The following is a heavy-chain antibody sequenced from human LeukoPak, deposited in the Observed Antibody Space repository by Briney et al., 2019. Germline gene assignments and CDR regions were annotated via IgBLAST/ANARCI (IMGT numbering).Heavy chain of an antibody. V-gene: IGHV4-34*01. J-gene: IGHJ4*02. D-gene: IGHD1-26*01. CDR1: GGSISSYY. CDR3: ARDVEGAIDY. CDR2: IKHGAST. Sequence: SETLSLTCTVSGGSISSYYWSWIRQSPGKGLEWIGEIKHGASTNYNPSLKSRVTISVDTSKNQFSLKLTSVTAADTAVYYCARDVEGAIDYWGQGTLVTVSS.